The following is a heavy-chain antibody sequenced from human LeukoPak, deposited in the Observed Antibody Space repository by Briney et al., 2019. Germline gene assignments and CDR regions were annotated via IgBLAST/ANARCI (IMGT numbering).Heavy chain of an antibody. CDR1: GLTFSNYN. D-gene: IGHD3-22*01. CDR2: IWHDGNYK. J-gene: IGHJ4*02. V-gene: IGHV3-33*01. CDR3: ARDSDYYDSSAYSFRGGLHYDF. Sequence: GGSLRLSCVASGLTFSNYNMHWVRQAPGKGLEWVTVIWHDGNYKYYVDSVKGRFTSSRDNSKNTVYLQMNSLGAEETAVYLCARDSDYYDSSAYSFRGGLHYDFWGRGTLVTVSS.